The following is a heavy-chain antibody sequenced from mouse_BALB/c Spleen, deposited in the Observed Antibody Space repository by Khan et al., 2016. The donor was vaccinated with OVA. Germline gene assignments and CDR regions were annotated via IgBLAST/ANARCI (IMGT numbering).Heavy chain of an antibody. CDR1: GYTFTDYY. V-gene: IGHV1-77*01. Sequence: QVQLQQSGAELARPGASVKLSCKASGYTFTDYYINWVKLRTGQGLEWIGEISPGSGDTYYNERFKGKATLTADKSSSTAYMQLSSLTSEASAVYFCERRNYFGYPFAYWGQGTLVTVSA. CDR2: ISPGSGDT. CDR3: ERRNYFGYPFAY. D-gene: IGHD1-2*01. J-gene: IGHJ3*01.